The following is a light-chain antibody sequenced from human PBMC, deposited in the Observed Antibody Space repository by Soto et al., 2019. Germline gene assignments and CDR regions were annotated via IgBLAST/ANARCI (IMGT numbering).Light chain of an antibody. J-gene: IGKJ4*01. CDR1: QSVSDSY. CDR3: QQYGITSART. CDR2: AAS. V-gene: IGKV3-20*01. Sequence: ELVLTHSPGTLSLSPGERATLSCRASQSVSDSYLAWYQQKPGQAPRLLIYAASTRATGIPDRFSGSGSGTDFTLTISRLEPEDFAVYYCQQYGITSARTFGGGTKVDIK.